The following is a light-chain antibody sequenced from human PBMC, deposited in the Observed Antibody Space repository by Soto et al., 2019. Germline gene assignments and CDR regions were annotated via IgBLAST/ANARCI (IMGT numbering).Light chain of an antibody. V-gene: IGKV1-5*03. CDR3: QQCYWHWT. CDR1: QTISSR. J-gene: IGKJ1*01. Sequence: DVQMTQSPSTLSGSVGDRVTITCRASQTISSRLAWYQYKPGKAPKLLIYEASTLESGVPSRFGGSGSGTEFTLSISSLQPDDFATYYCQQCYWHWTFGQGTKVDI. CDR2: EAS.